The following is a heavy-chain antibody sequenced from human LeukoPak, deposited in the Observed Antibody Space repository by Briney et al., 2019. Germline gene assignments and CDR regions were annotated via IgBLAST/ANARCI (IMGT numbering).Heavy chain of an antibody. Sequence: SETLSLTCAVYGGSFSGYYWSWIRQPPGKGLEWIGEINHSGSTNYNPSLKSRVTISVDTSKNQFSLKLSSVTAADTAVYYCARGLGYSYGPRLDVWGQGTTVTVSS. CDR3: ARGLGYSYGPRLDV. CDR2: INHSGST. D-gene: IGHD5-18*01. J-gene: IGHJ6*02. CDR1: GGSFSGYY. V-gene: IGHV4-34*01.